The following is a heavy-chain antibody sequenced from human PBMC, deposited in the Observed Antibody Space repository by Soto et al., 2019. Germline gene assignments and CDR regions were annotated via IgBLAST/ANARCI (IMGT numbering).Heavy chain of an antibody. J-gene: IGHJ4*02. V-gene: IGHV3-48*03. CDR2: ISSSGSTI. CDR1: GYTFSSYE. CDR3: TRVSVGTFGY. D-gene: IGHD1-26*01. Sequence: EVQLVESGGGLVQPGGSLRLSCAPSGYTFSSYEMNWVRQAPGKGLEWVSYISSSGSTIYYADSVKGRFTITRDNAKNLLYLQMNSSRAEGPGVYYCTRVSVGTFGYWGQGALVTVSS.